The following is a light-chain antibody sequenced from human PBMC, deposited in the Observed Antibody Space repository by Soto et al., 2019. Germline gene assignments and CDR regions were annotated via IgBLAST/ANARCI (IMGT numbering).Light chain of an antibody. J-gene: IGLJ1*01. CDR3: TSYSSSDIFYV. Sequence: QSVLTQPASVSGSPGQSITISCTGTSSDIGGYYYVSWYQHHPGKAPKLLIYQVTNRPSRVSNRFSGSKSGNTASLTISGLQADDEADYCCTSYSSSDIFYVFGTGTKVTVL. CDR2: QVT. CDR1: SSDIGGYYY. V-gene: IGLV2-14*01.